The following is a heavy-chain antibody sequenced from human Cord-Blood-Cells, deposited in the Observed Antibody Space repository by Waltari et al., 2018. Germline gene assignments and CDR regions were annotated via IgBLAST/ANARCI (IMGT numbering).Heavy chain of an antibody. CDR3: ARQHYGSGSYYNG. J-gene: IGHJ4*02. CDR1: GGLFSGYY. CDR2: INHSGST. Sequence: QVQLQQWGAGLLKPSETLSVTCAVSGGLFSGYYCIWFRQPPGKGLEWVGEINHSGSTNYNPSLKSRVTISVDTSKNQFSLKLSSGTAADTAVYYCARQHYGSGSYYNGWGQGTLVTVSS. V-gene: IGHV4-34*01. D-gene: IGHD3-10*01.